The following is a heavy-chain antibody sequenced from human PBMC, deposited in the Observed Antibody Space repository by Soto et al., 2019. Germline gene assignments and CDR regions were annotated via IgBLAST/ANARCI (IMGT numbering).Heavy chain of an antibody. J-gene: IGHJ4*02. V-gene: IGHV4-59*12. D-gene: IGHD5-18*01. Sequence: SETLSLTCTVSGGSISSYYWSWIRQPPGKGLEWIGYIYYSGSTNYNPSLKSRVTISVDTSKNQFSLKLSSVTAADTAVYYCARVPDTAMVIDYWGQGTLVTVSS. CDR1: GGSISSYY. CDR2: IYYSGST. CDR3: ARVPDTAMVIDY.